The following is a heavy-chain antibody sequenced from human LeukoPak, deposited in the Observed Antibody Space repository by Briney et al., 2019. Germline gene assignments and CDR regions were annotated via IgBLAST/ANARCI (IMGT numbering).Heavy chain of an antibody. CDR1: GFTFTDYW. D-gene: IGHD3-10*01. CDR3: TRHYGTGFYGMDV. V-gene: IGHV3-74*01. Sequence: QPGGSLRLSCAASGFTFTDYWMHWVCQAPGKGLVWVSRSNSDESSTSYADSVKGRFTISRDNAKKTVYLQMNSLRVEDTAIYYCTRHYGTGFYGMDVWGQGTTVTVSS. CDR2: SNSDESST. J-gene: IGHJ6*02.